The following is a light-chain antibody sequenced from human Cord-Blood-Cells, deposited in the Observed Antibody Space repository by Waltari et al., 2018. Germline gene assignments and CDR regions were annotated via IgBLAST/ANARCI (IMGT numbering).Light chain of an antibody. CDR1: SSDVGSYNL. CDR3: CSYAGSVV. CDR2: EGS. Sequence: QSALTQPASVSGSPGQSITISCTGTSSDVGSYNLVSWYQQHPGKAPKLMIYEGSKRPSGVSNRVSGSKSGNTASLTSSGLQAEDEADYYCCSYAGSVVFGGGTKLTVL. V-gene: IGLV2-23*01. J-gene: IGLJ2*01.